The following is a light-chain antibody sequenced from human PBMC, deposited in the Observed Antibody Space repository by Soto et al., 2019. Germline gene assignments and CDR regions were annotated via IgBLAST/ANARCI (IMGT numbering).Light chain of an antibody. CDR3: QQRSNWHPIT. V-gene: IGKV3-11*01. J-gene: IGKJ5*01. CDR2: DAS. CDR1: QSVSSY. Sequence: EIVLTQSPATMSLSPGERATLSCRASQSVSSYLAWYQQKPGQAPRLLIYDASNRTTGIPARFSGSGSGTDFTLTISSLEPEDFAVYSCQQRSNWHPITFGQGTRLEIK.